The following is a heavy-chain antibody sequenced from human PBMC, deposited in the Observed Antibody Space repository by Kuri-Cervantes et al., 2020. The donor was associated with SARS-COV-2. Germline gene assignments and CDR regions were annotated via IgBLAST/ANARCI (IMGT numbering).Heavy chain of an antibody. D-gene: IGHD6-13*01. CDR2: IYHSGST. J-gene: IGHJ4*02. V-gene: IGHV4-30-2*01. Sequence: LRLSCTVSGGSISSGGYYWSWIRQPPGKGLEWIGYIYHSGSTYYNPSLKSRVTISVGRSKNQFPLKLSSVTAADTAVYYCARDLGIAAAGSWGYFDYWGQGTLVTVSS. CDR3: ARDLGIAAAGSWGYFDY. CDR1: GGSISSGGYY.